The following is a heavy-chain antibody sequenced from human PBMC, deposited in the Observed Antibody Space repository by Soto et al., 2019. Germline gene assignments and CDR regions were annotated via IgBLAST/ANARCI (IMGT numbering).Heavy chain of an antibody. CDR3: AKTAAQVAVDVSPRWFDS. V-gene: IGHV3-23*01. J-gene: IGHJ5*01. Sequence: EVQLLESGGSSVQSGGSLTLSCAASGLRLATSAMSWVRQAPGKGLEWVSTISASGATTLYADSVKGRFAVHRDESRNTMSLEMTGLRVDDSVLYFCAKTAAQVAVDVSPRWFDSWGHGTLVTVS. CDR2: ISASGATT. CDR1: GLRLATSA. D-gene: IGHD6-25*01.